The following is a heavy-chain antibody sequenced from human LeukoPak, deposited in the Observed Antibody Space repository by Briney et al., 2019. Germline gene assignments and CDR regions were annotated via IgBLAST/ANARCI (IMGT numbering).Heavy chain of an antibody. CDR2: INHSGST. D-gene: IGHD2/OR15-2a*01. J-gene: IGHJ6*03. CDR3: ARVFYSYYYYYMDV. CDR1: GGSFSGYY. V-gene: IGHV4-34*01. Sequence: PSETLSLTCAVYGGSFSGYYWSWIRQPPGKGLEWIGEINHSGSTNYNPSLKSRVTISVDTSKNQFSLKLSSVTAADTAVYYCARVFYSYYYYYMDVWGKGTTVTVSS.